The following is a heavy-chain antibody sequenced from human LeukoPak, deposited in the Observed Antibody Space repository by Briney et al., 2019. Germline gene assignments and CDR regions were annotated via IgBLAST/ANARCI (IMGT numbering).Heavy chain of an antibody. J-gene: IGHJ4*02. D-gene: IGHD1-26*01. CDR1: GFTFSNFA. CDR2: ISDSAAKT. V-gene: IGHV3-23*01. CDR3: AKEDHGTYSTAFDY. Sequence: GGSLRLSCEVSGFTFSNFAMSWVRQAPGKGLEWISAISDSAAKTYYADSVKGRFTISRDNAKNTVFLQMSSLRAEDTALYYCAKEDHGTYSTAFDYWGQGTLVTVSS.